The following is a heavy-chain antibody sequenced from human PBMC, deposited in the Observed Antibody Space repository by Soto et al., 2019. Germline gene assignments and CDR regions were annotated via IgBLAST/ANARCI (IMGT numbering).Heavy chain of an antibody. Sequence: GGSLRLSCAASGFTFSSYAMHWVRQAPGKGLEWVAVISYDGSNKYYADSVKGRFTISRDNSKNTLYLQMNSLRPEDTAVYYCAKDQTRFLEWLLSFYYYYGMDVWGQGTTVTVSS. CDR2: ISYDGSNK. CDR1: GFTFSSYA. CDR3: AKDQTRFLEWLLSFYYYYGMDV. V-gene: IGHV3-30-3*01. D-gene: IGHD3-3*01. J-gene: IGHJ6*02.